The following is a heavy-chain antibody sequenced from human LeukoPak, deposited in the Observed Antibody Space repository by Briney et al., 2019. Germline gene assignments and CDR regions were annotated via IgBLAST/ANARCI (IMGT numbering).Heavy chain of an antibody. J-gene: IGHJ4*02. V-gene: IGHV3-23*01. CDR1: GFTLRSSA. D-gene: IGHD2-8*01. CDR2: ISGDGGTI. Sequence: GGSLRLSCAASGFTLRSSAMSWVRQAPGKGLEWVSAISGDGGTISYAASVRGRFTISRDNAKNTLFLQMSSLRAGDTALYYCAKELYGDPSGYWGQGTRVTVSS. CDR3: AKELYGDPSGY.